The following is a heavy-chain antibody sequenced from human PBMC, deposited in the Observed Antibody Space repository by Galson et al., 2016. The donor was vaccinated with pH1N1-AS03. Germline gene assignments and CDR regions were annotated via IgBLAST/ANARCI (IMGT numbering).Heavy chain of an antibody. J-gene: IGHJ3*01. D-gene: IGHD6-13*01. CDR2: INTDSGGT. Sequence: SVKVSCKASGYAFTDYYMHLLRQAPGQGLEWMAWINTDSGGTDYAQKFQGRVTMTRDASISTTYMELSSLRSDDTAVYYCVRGSPHSSSTNYAFEFWGRWTMVTVSS. CDR1: GYAFTDYY. CDR3: VRGSPHSSSTNYAFEF. V-gene: IGHV1-2*02.